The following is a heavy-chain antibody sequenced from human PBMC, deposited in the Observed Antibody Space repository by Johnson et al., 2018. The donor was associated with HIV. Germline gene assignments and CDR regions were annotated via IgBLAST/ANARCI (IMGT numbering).Heavy chain of an antibody. J-gene: IGHJ3*02. CDR2: IYSGGST. CDR1: GFTVSSNY. D-gene: IGHD1-26*01. V-gene: IGHV3-53*01. Sequence: VQLVESGGGLIQPGGSLRLSCAASGFTVSSNYMSWVRQAPGKGLEWVSVIYSGGSTYYADPVKGRFTISRDNSKNTLYLQMNSLRAEDTAVYYCARSLPGRGSYYAFDIWGQGTMVTVSS. CDR3: ARSLPGRGSYYAFDI.